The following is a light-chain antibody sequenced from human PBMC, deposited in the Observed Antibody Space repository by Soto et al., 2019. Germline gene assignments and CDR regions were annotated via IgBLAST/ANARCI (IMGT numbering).Light chain of an antibody. Sequence: DIQMTQSPSTLSASVGDRVTITCRASHSISSWLAWYQQKPGKAPKLLIYKASIESGVPSRFSGSGSGTEFTLTFSSLQHDDFATYYCQQYNSYPWTFGQGTKVEIK. CDR2: KAS. CDR1: HSISSW. CDR3: QQYNSYPWT. V-gene: IGKV1-5*03. J-gene: IGKJ1*01.